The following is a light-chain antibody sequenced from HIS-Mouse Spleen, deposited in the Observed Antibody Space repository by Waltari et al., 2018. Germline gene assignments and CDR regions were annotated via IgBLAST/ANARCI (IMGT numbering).Light chain of an antibody. CDR1: SSDVGGYNY. V-gene: IGLV2-8*01. CDR2: EVS. CDR3: SSYAGSNNLGV. J-gene: IGLJ1*01. Sequence: QSALTQPPSASGSPGQSVTISCPGTSSDVGGYNYVPWYQQHPGKAPKLMIYEVSKRPSGVPDRFSGSKSGNTASLTVSGLQAEDEADYYCSSYAGSNNLGVFGTGTKVTVL.